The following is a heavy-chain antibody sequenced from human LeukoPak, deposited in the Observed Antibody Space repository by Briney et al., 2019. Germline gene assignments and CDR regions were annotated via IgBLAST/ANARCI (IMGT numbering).Heavy chain of an antibody. V-gene: IGHV1-69*05. CDR3: ASTFADYCGGDCYPYYFDY. CDR2: IIPIFGTA. J-gene: IGHJ4*02. D-gene: IGHD2-21*02. CDR1: GGTFSSYA. Sequence: SVKVSXKASGGTFSSYAISWVRQAPGQGLEWMRGIIPIFGTANYAQKFQGRVTITTDESTSTAYMELSSLRSEDTAVYYCASTFADYCGGDCYPYYFDYWGQGTLVTVSS.